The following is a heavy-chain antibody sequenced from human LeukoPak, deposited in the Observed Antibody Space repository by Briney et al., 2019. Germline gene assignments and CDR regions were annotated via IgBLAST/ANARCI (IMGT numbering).Heavy chain of an antibody. CDR1: GDSISSGYY. V-gene: IGHV4-38-2*02. CDR2: IYHSGST. D-gene: IGHD4-11*01. CDR3: ARVEESVSGNYDARYFHH. J-gene: IGHJ1*01. Sequence: SETLSLTCTVSGDSISSGYYWGWIRQPPGKGLEWIGTIYHSGSTYYNPSLKSRVTISVDTSKNQFSLKLTSVTAADTAVYYCARVEESVSGNYDARYFHHWGQGTLVSVSS.